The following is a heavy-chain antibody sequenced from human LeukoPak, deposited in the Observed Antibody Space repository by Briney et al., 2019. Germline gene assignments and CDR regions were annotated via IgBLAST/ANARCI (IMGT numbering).Heavy chain of an antibody. CDR1: GFTFSRYW. CDR2: INTDGTNT. V-gene: IGHV3-74*01. CDR3: ARRTDYSSGSDAFDI. J-gene: IGHJ3*02. D-gene: IGHD3-10*01. Sequence: GGSLRLSCAASGFTFSRYWMHWVRQAPGKGLVWVSRINTDGTNTIYADSVKGRFTISRDNAKNTLFLQMNTLRSEDTAVYYCARRTDYSSGSDAFDIWGQGTVVSVSS.